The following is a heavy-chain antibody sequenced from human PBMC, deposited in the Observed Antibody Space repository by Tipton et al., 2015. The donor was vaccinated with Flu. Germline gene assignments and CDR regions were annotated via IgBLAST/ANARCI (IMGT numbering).Heavy chain of an antibody. Sequence: AVSGFTVSTSYMSWVRQPPGKGLEWGSIVYDDGRTYYADSVEGRFAISRDNSKNSLYLQMNSLRADDAAVYFCARDEGGTYPDWGQGTLVTVSS. CDR3: ARDEGGTYPD. CDR1: GFTVSTSY. CDR2: VYDDGRT. J-gene: IGHJ4*02. V-gene: IGHV3-53*01. D-gene: IGHD1-14*01.